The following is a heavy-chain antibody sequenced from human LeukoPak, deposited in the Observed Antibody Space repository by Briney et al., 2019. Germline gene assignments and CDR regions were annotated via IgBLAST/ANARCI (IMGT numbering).Heavy chain of an antibody. CDR2: IYYSGST. Sequence: PSETLSLTCTVSGGSISSSSYYWGWIRQPPGKGLEWIGYIYYSGSTNYNPSLKSRVTISVDTSKNQFSLKLSSVTAADTAVYYCARLIAVADPAYQHWGQGTLVTVSS. CDR3: ARLIAVADPAYQH. CDR1: GGSISSSSYY. V-gene: IGHV4-61*05. D-gene: IGHD6-19*01. J-gene: IGHJ1*01.